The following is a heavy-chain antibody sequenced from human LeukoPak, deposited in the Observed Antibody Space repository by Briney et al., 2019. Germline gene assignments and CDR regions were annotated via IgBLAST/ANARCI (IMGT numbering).Heavy chain of an antibody. CDR2: IYSGGST. V-gene: IGHV3-66*01. CDR1: GFTFSSYA. Sequence: PGGSLRLSCAASGFTFSSYAMHWVRQAPGKGLEWVSVIYSGGSTYYVDSVKGRFTISRDNSKNTLYLQMNSLRAEDTAVYYCARDRRASVGLVDYWGQGTLVTVSS. CDR3: ARDRRASVGLVDY. D-gene: IGHD5/OR15-5a*01. J-gene: IGHJ4*02.